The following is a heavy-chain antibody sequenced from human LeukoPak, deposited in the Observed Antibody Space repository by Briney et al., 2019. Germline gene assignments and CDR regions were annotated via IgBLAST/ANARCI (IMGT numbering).Heavy chain of an antibody. CDR1: GYTFTGFY. CDR2: INPNSGGT. V-gene: IGHV1-2*02. D-gene: IGHD3-16*01. CDR3: ARVQVEFYMPIYY. Sequence: ASVKVSCKTSGYTFTGFYLHWVRQAPGQGLEWMGWINPNSGGTNYAQKFQGRVTMTRDTSISTAYMELTRLRSDDTAVYYCARVQVEFYMPIYYWGQGTLVTVSS. J-gene: IGHJ4*02.